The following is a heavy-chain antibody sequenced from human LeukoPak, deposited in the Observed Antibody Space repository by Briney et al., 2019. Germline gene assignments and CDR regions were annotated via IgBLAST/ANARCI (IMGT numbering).Heavy chain of an antibody. D-gene: IGHD2-15*01. Sequence: GGSLRLSCAASGFTFSSCAMHWVRQAPGKGLEWVAVISSDGSNKYYADSVKGRFTISRDNSKNTLYLQMNSLRAEDTAVYYCAGPQVVGRYFNHWGQGTLVTVSS. J-gene: IGHJ4*02. V-gene: IGHV3-30*01. CDR2: ISSDGSNK. CDR1: GFTFSSCA. CDR3: AGPQVVGRYFNH.